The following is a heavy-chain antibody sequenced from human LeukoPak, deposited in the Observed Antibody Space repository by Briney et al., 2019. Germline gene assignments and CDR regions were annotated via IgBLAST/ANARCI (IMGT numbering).Heavy chain of an antibody. CDR3: ASLAVADSLILHY. V-gene: IGHV4-34*01. CDR1: GGSFGGYY. D-gene: IGHD6-19*01. Sequence: PSETLSLTCAVYGGSFGGYYWSWIRQPPGKGLEWIGEINHSGSTNYNPSLKSRVTISVDTSKNQFSLKLSSVTAADTAVYYCASLAVADSLILHYWGQGTLVTVSS. J-gene: IGHJ4*02. CDR2: INHSGST.